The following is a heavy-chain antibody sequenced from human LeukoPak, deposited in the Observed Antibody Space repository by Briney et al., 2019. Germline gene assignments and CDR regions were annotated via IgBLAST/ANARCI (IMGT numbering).Heavy chain of an antibody. J-gene: IGHJ4*02. Sequence: PSETLSLTCTVSGGSISSYYWSWIRQPPGKGLEWIGYIYYGGSTNYNPSLKSRVTISVDTSKNQFSLKLSSVTAADTAVYYCALERRGYFDYWGQGTLVTVSS. CDR3: ALERRGYFDY. V-gene: IGHV4-59*01. D-gene: IGHD1-1*01. CDR2: IYYGGST. CDR1: GGSISSYY.